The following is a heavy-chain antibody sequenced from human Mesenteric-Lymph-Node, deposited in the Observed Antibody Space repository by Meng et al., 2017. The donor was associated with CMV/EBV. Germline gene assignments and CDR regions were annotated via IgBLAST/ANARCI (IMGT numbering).Heavy chain of an antibody. CDR1: GGSISSNNYY. CDR2: IYYSGTT. V-gene: IGHV4-39*07. Sequence: GSLRLSCTVSGGSISSNNYYWGWIRQPPGRGLEWIGSIYYSGTTYYNPSLKSRVTISVDTSKNQFSLKLSSVTAADTAVYYCAGLSGYRGAVDYWGQGTLVTVSS. J-gene: IGHJ4*02. CDR3: AGLSGYRGAVDY. D-gene: IGHD3-3*01.